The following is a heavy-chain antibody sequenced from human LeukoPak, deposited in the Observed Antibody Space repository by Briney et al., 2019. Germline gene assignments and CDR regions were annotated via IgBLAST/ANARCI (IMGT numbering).Heavy chain of an antibody. CDR1: GYTLTELS. D-gene: IGHD3-3*01. CDR3: ATGGLTIFGVVNAFDI. V-gene: IGHV1-24*01. J-gene: IGHJ3*02. Sequence: ASVKVSCKVSGYTLTELSMHWVRQAPGKGLEWMGGFDPEDGETIYAQKFQGRVTMTEDTSTDTAYMELSSLRSEDTAVYYCATGGLTIFGVVNAFDIWGQGTMVTVSS. CDR2: FDPEDGET.